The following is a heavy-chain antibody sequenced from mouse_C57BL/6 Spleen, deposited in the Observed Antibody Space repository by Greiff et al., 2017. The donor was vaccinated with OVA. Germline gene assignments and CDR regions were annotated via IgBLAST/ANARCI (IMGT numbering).Heavy chain of an antibody. CDR3: TRDGYYGSSYWYFDV. CDR2: ISSGGDYI. CDR1: GFTFSSYA. D-gene: IGHD1-1*01. Sequence: EVMLVESGEGLVKPGGSLKLSCAASGFTFSSYAMSWVRQTPEKRLEWVAYISSGGDYIYYADTVKGRFTISRDNARNTLYLQMSSLKSEDTAMYYCTRDGYYGSSYWYFDVWGTGTTVTVSS. V-gene: IGHV5-9-1*02. J-gene: IGHJ1*03.